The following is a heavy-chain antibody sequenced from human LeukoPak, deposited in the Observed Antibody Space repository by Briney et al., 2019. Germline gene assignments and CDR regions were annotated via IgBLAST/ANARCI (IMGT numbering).Heavy chain of an antibody. CDR1: GFTFSSHG. Sequence: GGSLRLSCAASGFTFSSHGIHWVRQAPGKGLEWVAFIRSDAINKYYADSVKGRFTISRDNSKNTLYLQLSSLRAEDTAVYYCARDRSESYYLFDYWGQETLVTVSS. CDR2: IRSDAINK. V-gene: IGHV3-30*02. CDR3: ARDRSESYYLFDY. J-gene: IGHJ4*02. D-gene: IGHD3-10*01.